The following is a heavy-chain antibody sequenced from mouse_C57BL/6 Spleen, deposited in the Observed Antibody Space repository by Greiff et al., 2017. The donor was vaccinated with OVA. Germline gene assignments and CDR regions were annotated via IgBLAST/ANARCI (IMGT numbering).Heavy chain of an antibody. CDR3: ARSKRGDSSGYSPFDY. V-gene: IGHV1-72*01. J-gene: IGHJ2*01. Sequence: QVQLQQPGAELVKPGASVKLSCKASGYTFTSYWMHWVKQRPGRGLEWIGRIDPNRGGTKYNEKFKSKATLTVDKPSSTAYMQLSSLTSEDSAVYYCARSKRGDSSGYSPFDYWGQGTTLTVSS. D-gene: IGHD3-2*02. CDR2: IDPNRGGT. CDR1: GYTFTSYW.